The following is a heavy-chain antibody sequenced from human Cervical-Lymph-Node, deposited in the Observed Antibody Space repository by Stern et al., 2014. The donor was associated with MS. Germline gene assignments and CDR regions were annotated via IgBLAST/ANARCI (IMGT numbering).Heavy chain of an antibody. CDR1: GGTFSSDV. J-gene: IGHJ4*02. CDR3: ATTFR. CDR2: IIPKFGTT. Sequence: QVQLEESGAEVKKPGSSVKVSCKASGGTFSSDVINWVRQAPGQGLDWMGGIIPKFGTTNYAQKFHGRVKITADESMTTAYMELSNLTSEDTALYYCATTFRWGQGTRIIVSS. D-gene: IGHD3-10*01. V-gene: IGHV1-69*01.